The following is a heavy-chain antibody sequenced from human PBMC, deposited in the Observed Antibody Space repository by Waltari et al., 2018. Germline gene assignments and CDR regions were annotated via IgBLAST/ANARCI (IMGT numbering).Heavy chain of an antibody. CDR2: VHHSGKT. Sequence: QVQLQESGQGLGKPTGTLSPTCAVYGDSISGNYWWSWVRQSPVKGLEWIGQVHHSGKTHYNPSLQSRVAISVDKPKNQFSLNLNSVTAADTAIYYCAGDRAIGLFFDYWGRGTLVTVSS. J-gene: IGHJ4*02. CDR1: GDSISGNYW. V-gene: IGHV4-4*02. CDR3: AGDRAIGLFFDY. D-gene: IGHD2-2*01.